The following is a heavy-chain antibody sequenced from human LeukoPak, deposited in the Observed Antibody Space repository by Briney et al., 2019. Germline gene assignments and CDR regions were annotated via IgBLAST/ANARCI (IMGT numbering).Heavy chain of an antibody. CDR2: INHSGST. CDR1: GGSFSGYY. J-gene: IGHJ5*02. D-gene: IGHD3-22*01. V-gene: IGHV4-34*01. Sequence: SETLSLTCAVYGGSFSGYYWSWIRQPPGKGLEWIGEINHSGSTNYNPSLKSRVTISVDTSKNQFSLKLSSVTAADTAVYYCARHGLRDSSGYYWGTWGQGTLVTVSS. CDR3: ARHGLRDSSGYYWGT.